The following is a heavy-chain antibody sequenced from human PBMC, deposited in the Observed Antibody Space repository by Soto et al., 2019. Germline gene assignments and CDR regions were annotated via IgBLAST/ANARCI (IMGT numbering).Heavy chain of an antibody. D-gene: IGHD1-26*01. Sequence: ASVKVSCKTSGVTFSSDAITWVRQAPVQGLEWMGGIISILAATNYAQKFQGRFTITADEPKSTAYMELSSLRSDDTAVYYCASAASGTFDSWGQGSLVTVSS. CDR3: ASAASGTFDS. CDR1: GVTFSSDA. J-gene: IGHJ4*02. CDR2: IISILAAT. V-gene: IGHV1-69*13.